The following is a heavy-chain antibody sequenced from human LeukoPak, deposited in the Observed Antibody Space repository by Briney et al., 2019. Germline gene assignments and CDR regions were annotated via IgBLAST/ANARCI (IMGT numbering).Heavy chain of an antibody. J-gene: IGHJ6*02. Sequence: PGGSRRLSCEASGFAFSSYSMNWVLQAPGKGLEWVSSISSSSSYIYYADSVKGRFTISRDNAKNSLYLQMNSLRAEDTAVYYCARGLHLYGMDVWGQGTTVTVSS. CDR3: ARGLHLYGMDV. D-gene: IGHD4-11*01. V-gene: IGHV3-21*01. CDR1: GFAFSSYS. CDR2: ISSSSSYI.